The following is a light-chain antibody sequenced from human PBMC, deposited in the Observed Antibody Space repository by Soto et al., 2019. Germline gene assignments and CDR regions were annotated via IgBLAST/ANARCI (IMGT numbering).Light chain of an antibody. J-gene: IGKJ1*01. Sequence: EIVLTQSPGTLSLSPGERATLSCAASQSVDSNFLAWYQQKPGQAPRLLIYGASNRATGIPDRFSGSGSGTDFTLTISRLEPEDFAVYYCQQYGSSPRTFGQGTKVDIK. CDR2: GAS. CDR1: QSVDSNF. CDR3: QQYGSSPRT. V-gene: IGKV3-20*01.